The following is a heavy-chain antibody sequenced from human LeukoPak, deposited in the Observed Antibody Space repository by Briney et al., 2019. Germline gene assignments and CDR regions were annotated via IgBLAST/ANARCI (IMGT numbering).Heavy chain of an antibody. V-gene: IGHV1-2*02. Sequence: ASVKVSCKAYGYTFTDYNMHWVRQAPGQGLEWMGWINPKSGVTDYVQKFQGRVTMTRDTSINTAYMDLRSLRSDDTAVYYCARDLDRGEFDYWGQGTLVTVSS. CDR2: INPKSGVT. CDR3: ARDLDRGEFDY. CDR1: GYTFTDYN. J-gene: IGHJ4*02. D-gene: IGHD3/OR15-3a*01.